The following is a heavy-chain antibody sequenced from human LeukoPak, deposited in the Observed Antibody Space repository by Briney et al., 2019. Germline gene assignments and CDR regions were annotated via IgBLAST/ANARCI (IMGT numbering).Heavy chain of an antibody. Sequence: SETLSLTCTVSGGSISSSSYYWGWIRQPPGKGLEWIGSIYYSGSTYYNPSLKSRVTISVDTSKNQFSLKLSSVTAADTAVYYCARYLGGLRLGELSLNLDVWGQGTTVTVSS. CDR3: ARYLGGLRLGELSLNLDV. V-gene: IGHV4-39*01. J-gene: IGHJ6*02. CDR2: IYYSGST. CDR1: GGSISSSSYY. D-gene: IGHD3-16*02.